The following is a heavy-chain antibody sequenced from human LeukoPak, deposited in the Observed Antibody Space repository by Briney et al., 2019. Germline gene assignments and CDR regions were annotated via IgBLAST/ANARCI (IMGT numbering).Heavy chain of an antibody. CDR3: ARSSTGSYFDY. CDR1: GGSISSYY. D-gene: IGHD2-2*01. CDR2: IYYSGRT. J-gene: IGHJ4*02. V-gene: IGHV4-59*01. Sequence: SETLSLTCTVSGGSISSYYWSWIRQPPGKGLDWIGYIYYSGRTNYNPSLKSRVTISVDTSKNQFSLKLSSVTAADTAVYYCARSSTGSYFDYWGQGTLVTVSS.